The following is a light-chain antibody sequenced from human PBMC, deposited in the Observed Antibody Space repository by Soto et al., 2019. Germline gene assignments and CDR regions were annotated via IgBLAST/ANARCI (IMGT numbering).Light chain of an antibody. V-gene: IGKV4-1*01. J-gene: IGKJ4*01. CDR1: QSVLYSSNNKNY. CDR2: WAS. Sequence: DIVMTQSPDSLAVSLGERATINCKSSQSVLYSSNNKNYLTWYQQKPGQPPNLLIYWASTRESGVPDRFSGSGSGTDFTLTISSLQAEDVAVYYCQQYYNPPLTFGGGTMVEIK. CDR3: QQYYNPPLT.